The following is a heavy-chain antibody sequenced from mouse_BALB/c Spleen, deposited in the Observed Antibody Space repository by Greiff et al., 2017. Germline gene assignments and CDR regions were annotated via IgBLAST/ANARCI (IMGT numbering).Heavy chain of an antibody. V-gene: IGHV5-4*02. CDR2: ISDGGSYT. CDR3: ASNPWFAY. J-gene: IGHJ3*01. CDR1: GFTFSDYY. Sequence: EVKVVESGGGLVKPGGSLKLSCAASGFTFSDYYMYWVRQTPERRLEWVATISDGGSYTYYPDSVKGRFTISRDNAKNNLYLQMSSLKSEDTAMYYCASNPWFAYWGQGTLVTVSA.